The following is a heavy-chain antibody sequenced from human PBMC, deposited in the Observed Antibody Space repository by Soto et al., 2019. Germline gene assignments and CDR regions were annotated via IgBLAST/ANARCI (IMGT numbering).Heavy chain of an antibody. CDR3: TSAANYRDDSAYYDVFDI. J-gene: IGHJ3*02. V-gene: IGHV3-7*05. CDR1: GFSFGSDW. CDR2: IRKDGSQE. D-gene: IGHD3-16*01. Sequence: DVQLTESGGGLVQPGGSLRLSCGASGFSFGSDWMAWVRQAPGKGLEGVANIRKDGSQEHYADSVRGRFSVSRDNAKVSLYLQMNSLRLEDTAVYYCTSAANYRDDSAYYDVFDIWGQGTKVTVSS.